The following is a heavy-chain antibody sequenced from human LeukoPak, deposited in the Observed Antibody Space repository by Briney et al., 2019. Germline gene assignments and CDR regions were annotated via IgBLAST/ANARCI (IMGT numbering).Heavy chain of an antibody. CDR2: ISGSGGGT. J-gene: IGHJ4*02. CDR1: GFTFSSYD. Sequence: GGTLRLSCAASGFTFSSYDMTWVRQAPGKGLEWVSAISGSGGGTYYADSVKGRFTISRDNAKNSLYLQMNSLRAEDTAVYYCARGPSGYHNTGGQGTLVTVSS. D-gene: IGHD5-12*01. CDR3: ARGPSGYHNT. V-gene: IGHV3-23*01.